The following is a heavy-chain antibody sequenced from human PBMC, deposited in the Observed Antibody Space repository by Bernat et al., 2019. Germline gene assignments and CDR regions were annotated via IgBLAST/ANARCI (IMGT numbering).Heavy chain of an antibody. J-gene: IGHJ4*02. V-gene: IGHV3-30-3*01. CDR1: GFTFSSYA. D-gene: IGHD6-13*01. CDR2: ISYDGSNK. Sequence: QVQLVESGGGVVQPGRSLRLSCAASGFTFSSYAMHWVRQAPGKGLEWVAVISYDGSNKYYADPGKGRFTISRDNSKNTLYLQMNSLRAEDTAVYYCARAEDSSSCYDYWGQGTLVTVSS. CDR3: ARAEDSSSCYDY.